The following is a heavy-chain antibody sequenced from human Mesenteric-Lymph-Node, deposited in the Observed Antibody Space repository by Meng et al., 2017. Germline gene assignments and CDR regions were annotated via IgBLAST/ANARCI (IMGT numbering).Heavy chain of an antibody. D-gene: IGHD2/OR15-2a*01. CDR2: INHSGST. CDR3: ARGFLSFVRVFDY. CDR1: GGSFSGYY. J-gene: IGHJ4*02. V-gene: IGHV4-34*01. Sequence: QVQLQHWGAGLLKPPETLSLTCAVYGGSFSGYYWSWIRQPPGKGLEWIGEINHSGSTNYNPSLKSRVTISVDTSKNQFSLKLSSVTAADTAVYYCARGFLSFVRVFDYWGQGTLVTVSS.